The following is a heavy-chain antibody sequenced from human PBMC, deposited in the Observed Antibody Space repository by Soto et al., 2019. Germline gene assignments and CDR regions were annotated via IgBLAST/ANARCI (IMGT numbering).Heavy chain of an antibody. V-gene: IGHV3-23*01. CDR1: GFTFSSYA. CDR3: AKDYDILTVFDY. Sequence: EVQLLESGGGLVQPGVSLRLSCAASGFTFSSYAMSWVRQAPGKGLEWVSAISGSGGSTYYADSVKGRFTISRDNSKNTLYLQMNSLRAEDTAVYYCAKDYDILTVFDYWGQGTLVTVSS. CDR2: ISGSGGST. D-gene: IGHD3-9*01. J-gene: IGHJ4*02.